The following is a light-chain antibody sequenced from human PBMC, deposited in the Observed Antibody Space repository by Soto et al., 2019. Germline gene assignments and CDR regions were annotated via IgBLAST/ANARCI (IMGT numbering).Light chain of an antibody. CDR1: SSNIGAGYD. CDR3: QSYDSSLSGSVV. V-gene: IGLV1-40*01. CDR2: GNS. J-gene: IGLJ2*01. Sequence: QSVLTQPPSVSGAPGQRVTISCTGSSSNIGAGYDVHWYQQRPGTDPKLLIYGNSNRPSGVPDRFSGSKSGTSASLAITGLQAEDEADYYCQSYDSSLSGSVVFGGGTKLTVL.